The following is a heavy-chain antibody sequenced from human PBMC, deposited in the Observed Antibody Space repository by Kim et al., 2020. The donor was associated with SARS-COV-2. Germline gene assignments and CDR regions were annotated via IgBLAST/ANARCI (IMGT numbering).Heavy chain of an antibody. CDR2: ISGGGGSK. Sequence: GGSLRLSCAASGFTFTNYAMNWVRQAPGKGLEWVSVISGGGGSKYYADSVKGRFTISRDNSKNTVYLQMSSLRAEDTAVYYCAKEWRLNLLTSGGDFFDYWGQGTLVSVSS. J-gene: IGHJ4*02. CDR1: GFTFTNYA. CDR3: AKEWRLNLLTSGGDFFDY. V-gene: IGHV3-23*01. D-gene: IGHD3-10*01.